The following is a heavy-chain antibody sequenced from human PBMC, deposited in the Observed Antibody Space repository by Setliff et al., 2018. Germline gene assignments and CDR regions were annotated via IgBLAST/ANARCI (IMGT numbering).Heavy chain of an antibody. J-gene: IGHJ4*02. CDR1: GYTFTSYG. Sequence: ASVKVSCKASGYTFTSYGISWVRQAPGQGLEWMGWISVYSGDTNYAQKFQGRVTMTTDTSTSTAYMELRSLRSDDTAVYYCAKVRALTYCRGDSCYCFDYWGQGTLVTVSS. CDR3: AKVRALTYCRGDSCYCFDY. CDR2: ISVYSGDT. V-gene: IGHV1-18*01. D-gene: IGHD2-15*01.